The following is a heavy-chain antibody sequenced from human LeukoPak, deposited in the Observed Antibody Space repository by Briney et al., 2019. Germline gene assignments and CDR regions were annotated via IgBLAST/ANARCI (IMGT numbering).Heavy chain of an antibody. CDR2: INTNTGNP. CDR3: AKDMAYSSSLISYGMDV. Sequence: GASVKVSCKASGYSLTSYAMNWVRQVPGQGLEWLGWINTNTGNPTYAQGFTGRFVFSMDTSVTTTFLQISSLKAEDTAVYYCAKDMAYSSSLISYGMDVWGQGTPVTVAS. J-gene: IGHJ6*02. V-gene: IGHV7-4-1*02. D-gene: IGHD2-2*01. CDR1: GYSLTSYA.